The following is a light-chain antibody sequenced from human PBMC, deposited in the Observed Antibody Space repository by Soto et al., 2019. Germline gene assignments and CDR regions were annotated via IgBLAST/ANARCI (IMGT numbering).Light chain of an antibody. Sequence: DIQMTQSPSSLSASVGDRVTITCRASQSISSYLNWYQQKPGKAPKLLIYAASSLQSGVPSRFSGSGSGTEFTLTISSLQSEDFAVYYCQQYNNWPHTFGQGTKVDI. CDR1: QSISSY. CDR3: QQYNNWPHT. J-gene: IGKJ2*01. V-gene: IGKV1-39*01. CDR2: AAS.